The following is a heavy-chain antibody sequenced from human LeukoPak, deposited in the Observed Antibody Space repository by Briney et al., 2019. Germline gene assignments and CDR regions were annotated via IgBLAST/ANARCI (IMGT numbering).Heavy chain of an antibody. V-gene: IGHV1-2*02. J-gene: IGHJ1*01. CDR2: INPNTGGT. CDR1: GYTFICYY. D-gene: IGHD3-22*01. CDR3: ARDYYDNTGYYPRAEYFQH. Sequence: GASVKVSCKVSGYTFICYYIHWGRQAPGQGLEWMGWINPNTGGTKSPQKFQGRITMTRATSISTAYMELSSLRSDDTAVYYCARDYYDNTGYYPRAEYFQHWGQGTLVTVSS.